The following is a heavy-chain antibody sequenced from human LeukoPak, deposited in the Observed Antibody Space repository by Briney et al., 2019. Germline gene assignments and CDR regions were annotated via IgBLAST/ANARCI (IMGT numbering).Heavy chain of an antibody. CDR1: GFTFDDYA. D-gene: IGHD3-16*01. V-gene: IGHV3-9*01. CDR3: AGIMITFGGPSGWFDP. J-gene: IGHJ5*02. Sequence: GWSLTLSCAASGFTFDDYALHWVRQAPAKGREGVSGISWNSGSIGYADSVKGRFTISRDNAKNSLYLQMNSLRAEDTAVYYCAGIMITFGGPSGWFDPRGQGTLVTVSS. CDR2: ISWNSGSI.